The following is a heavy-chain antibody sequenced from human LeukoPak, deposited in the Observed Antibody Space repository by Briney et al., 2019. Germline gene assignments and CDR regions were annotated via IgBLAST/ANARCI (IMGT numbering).Heavy chain of an antibody. D-gene: IGHD5-18*01. CDR3: AKNMRGYSYGIDY. J-gene: IGHJ4*02. Sequence: GGSLRLSCAASGVSFSNYAMTWVRQAPGKGLEWVSAISGSGGSTYYADSVKGRVTISRDNSKNTLYLQMNSLRAEDTAVYYCAKNMRGYSYGIDYWGQGTLVTVSS. CDR1: GVSFSNYA. CDR2: ISGSGGST. V-gene: IGHV3-23*01.